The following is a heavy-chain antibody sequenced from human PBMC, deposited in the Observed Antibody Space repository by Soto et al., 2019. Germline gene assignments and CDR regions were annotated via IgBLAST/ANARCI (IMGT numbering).Heavy chain of an antibody. V-gene: IGHV3-15*07. CDR2: IKSKIHGGTT. Sequence: EVHLVESGGGLVKPGGSLRLSCAASGFTFGNAWMNWFRQAPGKGLEWVGRIKSKIHGGTTDYAAPVRGRFTISREDSKNPLFLQMNSLKTEGAAVYYCTTVHFDVLTGSFDYWGQGTLVTVSS. CDR3: TTVHFDVLTGSFDY. D-gene: IGHD3-9*01. J-gene: IGHJ4*02. CDR1: GFTFGNAW.